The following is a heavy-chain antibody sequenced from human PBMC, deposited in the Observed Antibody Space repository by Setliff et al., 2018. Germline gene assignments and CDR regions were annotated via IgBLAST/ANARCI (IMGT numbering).Heavy chain of an antibody. CDR3: AKDIYGSGSYAVGGYFDY. Sequence: PGGSLRLSCAASGFTFDDYGMSWVRQAPGKGLEWVSGINWNGGSTGYADSVKGRFTISRDNSKNTLYLQMNSLRPDDTAVYYCAKDIYGSGSYAVGGYFDYWGQGTQVTVSS. J-gene: IGHJ4*02. D-gene: IGHD3-10*01. CDR1: GFTFDDYG. CDR2: INWNGGST. V-gene: IGHV3-20*04.